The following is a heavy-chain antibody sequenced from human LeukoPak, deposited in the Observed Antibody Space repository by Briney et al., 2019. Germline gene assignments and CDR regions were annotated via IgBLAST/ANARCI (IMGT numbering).Heavy chain of an antibody. CDR3: ARDSAVAGHGGFDY. V-gene: IGHV4-59*01. D-gene: IGHD6-19*01. Sequence: SGTLSLTCTVPGVSISSYHWSWIRQSLGKGLEWIGYMYYGGSTNYNPSFKSRVTILVDTSKNQFSLKLSSVTAADTAVYYCARDSAVAGHGGFDYWGQGILVTVSS. J-gene: IGHJ4*02. CDR2: MYYGGST. CDR1: GVSISSYH.